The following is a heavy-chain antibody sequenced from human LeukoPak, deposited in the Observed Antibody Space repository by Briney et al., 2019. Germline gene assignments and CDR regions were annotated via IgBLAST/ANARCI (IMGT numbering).Heavy chain of an antibody. D-gene: IGHD5-12*01. J-gene: IGHJ4*02. Sequence: GWFLRLSCAASGFTFSRYEMHWVRQAPGKGLAGVSYIGLSGSTKYYADSVKGRFTISRDNAKNSLYLQMKILTAEDTAIYFFARRMGGYPSDYWGQRTLVTVSS. CDR1: GFTFSRYE. V-gene: IGHV3-48*03. CDR2: IGLSGSTK. CDR3: ARRMGGYPSDY.